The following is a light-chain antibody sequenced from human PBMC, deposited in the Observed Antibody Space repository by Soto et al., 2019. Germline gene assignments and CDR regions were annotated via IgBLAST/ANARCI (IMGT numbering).Light chain of an antibody. CDR2: AAS. CDR1: QGIRND. J-gene: IGKJ1*01. CDR3: LQDYNCPQT. Sequence: AIQMTQSPSSLSASVGYRVTITCRASQGIRNDLGWYQQKPGKAPKLLIYAASSLQSGVPSRFSGSGSGTDFTLNISSLQPEDFATYSCLQDYNCPQTFGQGTKVEIK. V-gene: IGKV1-6*01.